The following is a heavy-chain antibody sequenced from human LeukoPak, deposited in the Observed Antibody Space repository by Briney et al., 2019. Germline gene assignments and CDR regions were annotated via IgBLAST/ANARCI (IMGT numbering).Heavy chain of an antibody. CDR1: GGSISSYY. V-gene: IGHV4-59*06. CDR2: IYYSGNT. Sequence: SETLSLTCTVSGGSISSYYWSWIRQPPGKGLEWIGYIYYSGNTFYNPSLKSRVTISVDTSKNQFSLKLSSVTAADTAVYYCARGADYWGQGTLVTVSS. J-gene: IGHJ4*02. CDR3: ARGADY.